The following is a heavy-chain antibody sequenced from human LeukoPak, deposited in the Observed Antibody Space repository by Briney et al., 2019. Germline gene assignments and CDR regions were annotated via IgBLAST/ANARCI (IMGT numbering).Heavy chain of an antibody. D-gene: IGHD4-17*01. CDR1: GYTFTSYG. Sequence: SVKVSCKASGYTFTSYGISWVRQAPGQGLEWMGGIIPIFDTPNFAQKFQGRVTITADKSTSTAYMELSRLRSEDTAVYYCARAVQVTTGGLFDYWGQGTLVTVSS. CDR2: IIPIFDTP. J-gene: IGHJ4*02. CDR3: ARAVQVTTGGLFDY. V-gene: IGHV1-69*06.